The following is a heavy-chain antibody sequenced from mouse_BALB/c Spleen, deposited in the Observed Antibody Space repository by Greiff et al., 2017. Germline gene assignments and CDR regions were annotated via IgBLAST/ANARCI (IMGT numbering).Heavy chain of an antibody. J-gene: IGHJ4*01. Sequence: VQLQQSGAELVRPGALVKLSCKASGFNIKDYYMHWVKQRPEQGLEWIGWIDPENGNTIYDPKFQGKASITADTSSNTAYLQLSSLTSEDTAVYYCASPPNSLLRLRAMDYWGQGTSVTVSS. D-gene: IGHD1-2*01. CDR2: IDPENGNT. CDR3: ASPPNSLLRLRAMDY. CDR1: GFNIKDYY. V-gene: IGHV14-1*02.